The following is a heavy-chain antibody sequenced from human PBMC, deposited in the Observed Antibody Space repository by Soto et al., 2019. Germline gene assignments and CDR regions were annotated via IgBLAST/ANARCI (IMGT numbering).Heavy chain of an antibody. V-gene: IGHV3-30-3*01. CDR1: GFTFSNYA. CDR2: ISYDGSDK. D-gene: IGHD2-8*01. J-gene: IGHJ6*03. Sequence: ESGGGVVQPGRSLRLSCAASGFTFSNYAMHWVRQAPGKGLEWVAVISYDGSDKYNANSVKGRFTISRDNSKNTLYLQMNSLRAEDTAVYYCARDTGPNGYNYYY. CDR3: ARDTGPNGYNYYY.